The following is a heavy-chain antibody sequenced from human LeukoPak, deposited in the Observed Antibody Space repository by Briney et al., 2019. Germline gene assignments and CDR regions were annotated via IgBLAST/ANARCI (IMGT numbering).Heavy chain of an antibody. CDR2: INPNSGGT. CDR3: ARDSASYSSENWFDP. V-gene: IGHV1-2*06. D-gene: IGHD1-26*01. CDR1: GYTFTGYY. Sequence: ASVKVSCKASGYTFTGYYMHWVRQAPGQGLEWMGRINPNSGGTNYAQKFQGRVTMTRDTSISTAYMELSRLRSDDTAVYYCARDSASYSSENWFDPWGQGTLVTVSS. J-gene: IGHJ5*02.